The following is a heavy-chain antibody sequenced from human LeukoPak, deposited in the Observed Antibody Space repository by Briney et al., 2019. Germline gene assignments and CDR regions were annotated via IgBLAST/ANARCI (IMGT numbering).Heavy chain of an antibody. CDR3: ACGGIAVAGTLGY. J-gene: IGHJ4*02. D-gene: IGHD6-19*01. V-gene: IGHV3-11*06. CDR2: ISSSSSYT. Sequence: GGSLRLSCAASGFTFSDYYMSWIRQAPGKGLEWLSYISSSSSYTNYADSVKGRFTISRDNAKNSLYLQMNSLRAEDTAVYYCACGGIAVAGTLGYWGQGTLVSVSS. CDR1: GFTFSDYY.